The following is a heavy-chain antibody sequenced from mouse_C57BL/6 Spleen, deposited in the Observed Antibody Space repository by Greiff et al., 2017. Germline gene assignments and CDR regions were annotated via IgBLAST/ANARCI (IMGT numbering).Heavy chain of an antibody. D-gene: IGHD4-1*01. CDR2: IWGGGST. CDR3: AKHETGTLAMDY. Sequence: VKLVESGPGLVAPSQCLSLTCPVSGFSLTSYGVDWVRQPPGKGLEWLGVIWGGGSTNYNSALMSSMSISKDNSKSQVFLKMNSLQTDDTAMYYCAKHETGTLAMDYWGQGTSVTVSS. J-gene: IGHJ4*01. V-gene: IGHV2-9*01. CDR1: GFSLTSYG.